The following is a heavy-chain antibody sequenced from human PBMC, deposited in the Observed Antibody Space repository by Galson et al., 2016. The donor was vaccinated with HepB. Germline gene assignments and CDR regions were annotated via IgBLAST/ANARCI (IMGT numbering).Heavy chain of an antibody. CDR2: MSYTGST. CDR1: GGSINSNTYY. CDR3: ARGTRPYSNYPPTLDY. V-gene: IGHV4-39*07. D-gene: IGHD4-11*01. J-gene: IGHJ4*02. Sequence: ETLSLTCTVSGGSINSNTYYWDWIRQPPGKGLEWIGSMSYTGSTYYNPSLKSRVTISIDTSKNQFSLKLTSVTAADTAMYYCARGTRPYSNYPPTLDYWGQGTLVTVSS.